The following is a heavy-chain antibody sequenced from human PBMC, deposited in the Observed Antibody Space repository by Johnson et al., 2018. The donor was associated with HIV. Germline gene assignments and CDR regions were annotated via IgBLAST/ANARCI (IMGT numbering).Heavy chain of an antibody. CDR3: AKDFRRFFPTPDAFDI. CDR1: GFTFSSFD. V-gene: IGHV3-NL1*01. J-gene: IGHJ3*02. Sequence: QVQLVESGGGVVQPGGSLRLSCAASGFTFSSFDMHWVRQATGKGLEWVSCIYCNGGSTGYADSVQGRFTVSRDNSKNTLYLQMHSLRPEDTAVYYCAKDFRRFFPTPDAFDIWGQGTMVTVSS. CDR2: IYCNGGST. D-gene: IGHD4-23*01.